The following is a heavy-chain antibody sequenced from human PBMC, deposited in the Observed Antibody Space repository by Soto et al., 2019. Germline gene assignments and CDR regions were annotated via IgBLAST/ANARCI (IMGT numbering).Heavy chain of an antibody. J-gene: IGHJ6*04. CDR1: GYTVTGYY. CDR3: AREVRYSYGYYYGMDV. Sequence: ASVKVSCKASGYTVTGYYMHWVRQAPGQGLEWMGWINPNSGGTNYAQKFQGWVTMTRDTSISTAYMELSRLRSDDTAVYYCAREVRYSYGYYYGMDVWGKGTTVTDS. V-gene: IGHV1-2*04. D-gene: IGHD5-18*01. CDR2: INPNSGGT.